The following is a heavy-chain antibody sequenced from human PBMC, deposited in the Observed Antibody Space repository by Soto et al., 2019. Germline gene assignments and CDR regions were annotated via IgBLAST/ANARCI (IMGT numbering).Heavy chain of an antibody. D-gene: IGHD6-19*01. V-gene: IGHV4-34*01. J-gene: IGHJ6*02. CDR3: ARFSGSYYYAMDV. CDR2: INHSGVT. CDR1: FRDYY. Sequence: FRDYYWGGILKPPGKGLEWIGEINHSGVTNYKPSLKRRVTISVDTSKNQFSLQLKSVTAADTALYYCARFSGSYYYAMDVWGQGSTVTVSS.